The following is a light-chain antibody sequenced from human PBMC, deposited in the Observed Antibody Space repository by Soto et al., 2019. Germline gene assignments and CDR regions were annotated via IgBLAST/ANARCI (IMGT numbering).Light chain of an antibody. V-gene: IGLV2-23*01. CDR3: CSYAGSRIYV. CDR1: SGDVGSYNL. J-gene: IGLJ1*01. CDR2: EGN. Sequence: QSALTQPASVSGSPGQSITISCTKTSGDVGSYNLVSWYQHHPGKAPKFIIYEGNKRPSGVSNRFSGSKSGYTASLTISGLQAEDEADYYCCSYAGSRIYVFGTGTKLTVL.